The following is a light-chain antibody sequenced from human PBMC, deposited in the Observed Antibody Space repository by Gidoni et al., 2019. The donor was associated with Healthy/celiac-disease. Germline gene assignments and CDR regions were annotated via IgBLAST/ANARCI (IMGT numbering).Light chain of an antibody. CDR3: QQYNSYPFT. Sequence: DIQMTQSPSSLSASVGDRVTITCRASQGIINYLAWFQQKPGKAPKSLIYAASNLQSGVPSKFSGSGSGTDFTLTNSSLQPEDFATYYCQQYNSYPFTFGPGTKVDIK. CDR1: QGIINY. CDR2: AAS. V-gene: IGKV1-16*02. J-gene: IGKJ3*01.